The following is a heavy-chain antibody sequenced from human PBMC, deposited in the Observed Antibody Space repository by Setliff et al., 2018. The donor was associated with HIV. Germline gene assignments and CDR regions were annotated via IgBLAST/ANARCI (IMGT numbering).Heavy chain of an antibody. CDR3: ARDPPGNPWFFDY. V-gene: IGHV1-18*01. CDR2: VSGYNGDT. D-gene: IGHD3-22*01. Sequence: SVKVSCKASGYTFSSYGISWVRQAPGQGLEWVGWVSGYNGDTNYAQNLRGRVTVTTDTSTTTAYMELRSLTSDDTAMYYCARDPPGNPWFFDYWGPGTLVTVSS. CDR1: GYTFSSYG. J-gene: IGHJ4*02.